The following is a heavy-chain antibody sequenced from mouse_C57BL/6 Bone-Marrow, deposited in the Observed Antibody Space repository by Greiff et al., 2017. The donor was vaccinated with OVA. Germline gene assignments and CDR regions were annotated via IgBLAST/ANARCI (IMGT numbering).Heavy chain of an antibody. D-gene: IGHD1-1*01. Sequence: EVKLMESGGGLVKPGGSLKLSCAASGFTFSSYAMSWVRQTPEKRLEWVATISDGGSYTYYPDNVKGRFTISRDNAKNNLYLQMSHLKSEDTAMYYCASRAYYGSSYWYFDVWGTGTTVTVSS. CDR1: GFTFSSYA. J-gene: IGHJ1*03. CDR3: ASRAYYGSSYWYFDV. V-gene: IGHV5-4*03. CDR2: ISDGGSYT.